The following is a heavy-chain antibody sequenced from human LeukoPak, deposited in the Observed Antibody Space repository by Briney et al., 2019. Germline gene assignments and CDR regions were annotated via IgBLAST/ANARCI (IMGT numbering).Heavy chain of an antibody. CDR1: GGSISSGGYS. J-gene: IGHJ4*02. CDR2: INHSGST. D-gene: IGHD3-9*01. CDR3: ARQDYDILTGYYTPGFDY. V-gene: IGHV4-30-2*01. Sequence: PSETLSLTCAVSGGSISSGGYSWSWIRQPPGKGLEWIGEINHSGSTNYNPSLKSRVTISVDTSKNQFSLKLSSVTAADTAVYYCARQDYDILTGYYTPGFDYWGQGTLVTVSS.